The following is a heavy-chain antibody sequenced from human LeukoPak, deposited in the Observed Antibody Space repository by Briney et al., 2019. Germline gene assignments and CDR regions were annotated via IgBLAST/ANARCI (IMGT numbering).Heavy chain of an antibody. D-gene: IGHD3-10*01. J-gene: IGHJ4*02. Sequence: PGGSLRLSCAASGFTFNTYSMNWVRQAPGKGLEWVSYISRSSDTIYYADSVKGRFTISRDNAKNSLYLQMNSLRDEDTAVYYCARDLTTFIRGLPLDYWGQGTLVTVSS. CDR1: GFTFNTYS. CDR2: ISRSSDTI. CDR3: ARDLTTFIRGLPLDY. V-gene: IGHV3-48*02.